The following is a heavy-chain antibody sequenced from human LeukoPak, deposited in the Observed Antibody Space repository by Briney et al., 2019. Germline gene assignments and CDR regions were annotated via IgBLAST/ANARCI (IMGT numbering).Heavy chain of an antibody. CDR3: TGNYYGSGSYTDFDY. CDR2: IRSTANGYAT. J-gene: IGHJ4*02. V-gene: IGHV3-73*01. D-gene: IGHD3-10*01. Sequence: GGSLRLSCAASGFTFSGSALHWVRQASGKGLEWVGRIRSTANGYATAYAASVKGRFTISRDDSKNTAYLQMDSLKTEDTAVYYCTGNYYGSGSYTDFDYWGQGTLVTVSS. CDR1: GFTFSGSA.